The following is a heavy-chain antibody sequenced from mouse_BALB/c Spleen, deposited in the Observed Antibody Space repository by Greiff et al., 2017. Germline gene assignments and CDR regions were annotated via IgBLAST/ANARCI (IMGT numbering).Heavy chain of an antibody. CDR1: GFDFSRYW. J-gene: IGHJ3*01. V-gene: IGHV4-1*02. Sequence: EVQLQESGGGLVQPGGSLKLSCAASGFDFSRYWMSWVRQAPGKGLEWIGEINPDSSTINYTPSLKDKFIISRDNAKNTLYLQMSKVRSEDTALYYCARGDGYYVWFAYWGQGTLVTVSA. CDR3: ARGDGYYVWFAY. D-gene: IGHD2-3*01. CDR2: INPDSSTI.